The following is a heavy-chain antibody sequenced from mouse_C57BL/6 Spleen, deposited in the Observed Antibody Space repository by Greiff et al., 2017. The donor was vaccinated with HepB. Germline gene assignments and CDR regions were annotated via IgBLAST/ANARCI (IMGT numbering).Heavy chain of an antibody. J-gene: IGHJ1*03. CDR2: INPSTGGT. CDR1: GYSFTGYY. Sequence: EVQLVESGPELVKPGASVKISCKASGYSFTGYYMNWVKQSPEKSLEWIGEINPSTGGTTYNQKFKAKATLTVDKSSSTAYMQLKSLTSEDSAVYYCARVPDGYYWYFDVWGTGTTVTVSS. CDR3: ARVPDGYYWYFDV. V-gene: IGHV1-42*01. D-gene: IGHD2-3*01.